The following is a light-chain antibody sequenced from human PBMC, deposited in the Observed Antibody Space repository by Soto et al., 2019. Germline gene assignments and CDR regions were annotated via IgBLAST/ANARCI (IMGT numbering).Light chain of an antibody. CDR2: AVS. V-gene: IGLV2-14*01. J-gene: IGLJ2*01. Sequence: QSALTQPASVSGSPGQSITISCTGTSSDVGGYNYVSWYQQHPAKAPKHRIYAVSNRASGVSNRFSGSKCGNTSSLTISGLQAEDGADYYCSSYTSSSTLVVFGGGTKLTVL. CDR3: SSYTSSSTLVV. CDR1: SSDVGGYNY.